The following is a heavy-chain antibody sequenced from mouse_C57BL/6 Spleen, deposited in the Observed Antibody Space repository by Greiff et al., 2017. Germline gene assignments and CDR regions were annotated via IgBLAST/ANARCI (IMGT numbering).Heavy chain of an antibody. J-gene: IGHJ4*01. CDR2: ISSGSSTI. CDR3: ARFYDYDGYAMDY. Sequence: DVQLVESGGGLVKPVGSLKLSCAASGFTFSDYGMHWVRQAPEKGLEWVAYISSGSSTIYYADTVKGRFTISRDNAKNTLFLQMTSLRSEDTAMYYCARFYDYDGYAMDYWGQGTSVTVSS. V-gene: IGHV5-17*01. CDR1: GFTFSDYG. D-gene: IGHD2-4*01.